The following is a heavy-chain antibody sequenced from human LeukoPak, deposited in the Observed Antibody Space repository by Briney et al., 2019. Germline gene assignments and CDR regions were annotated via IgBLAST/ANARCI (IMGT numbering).Heavy chain of an antibody. D-gene: IGHD2-21*02. J-gene: IGHJ4*02. CDR1: GYTFTGYY. Sequence: ASVKVSCKTSGYTFTGYYIQWVRQAPGQGLEWMGWIAPISGDTDYAQKFQGRVTMTRDTSISTAYMELNRLRSEDTAVYYCARDHYHKIHSVMVTAPDYWGQGTLVIVSS. CDR3: ARDHYHKIHSVMVTAPDY. CDR2: IAPISGDT. V-gene: IGHV1-2*02.